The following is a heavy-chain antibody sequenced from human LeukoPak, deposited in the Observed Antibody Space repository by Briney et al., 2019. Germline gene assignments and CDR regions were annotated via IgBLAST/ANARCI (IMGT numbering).Heavy chain of an antibody. D-gene: IGHD3-10*01. CDR1: GFTFSSFG. CDR2: IRYGGSNE. V-gene: IGHV3-30*02. CDR3: AKDDSLLWFGELLHYYYYGMDV. Sequence: GGSLRLSCAASGFTFSSFGMHWVRQAPGKGLQWVTFIRYGGSNEYYADSVKGRFTISRDNSKNTLYLQMNSLRAEDTAVYYCAKDDSLLWFGELLHYYYYGMDVWGQGTTVTVSS. J-gene: IGHJ6*02.